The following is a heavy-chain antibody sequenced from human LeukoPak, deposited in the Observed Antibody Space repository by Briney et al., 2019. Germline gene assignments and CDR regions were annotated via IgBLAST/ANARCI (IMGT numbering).Heavy chain of an antibody. CDR3: AKADCRSINCYVKDF. Sequence: GGSLRLSCVASGFTFNNYAMNWVRQAPGKGLEWASAISDSDGSTKYADSVKGRFTISTDKSKNTLYLQMNSLRAEDTAVYHCAKADCRSINCYVKDFWGKGTTVTVSS. CDR2: ISDSDGST. D-gene: IGHD2-2*01. CDR1: GFTFNNYA. V-gene: IGHV3-23*01. J-gene: IGHJ6*04.